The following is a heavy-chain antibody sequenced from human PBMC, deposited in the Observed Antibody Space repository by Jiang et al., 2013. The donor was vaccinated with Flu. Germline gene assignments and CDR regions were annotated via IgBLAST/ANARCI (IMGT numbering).Heavy chain of an antibody. CDR3: AKDRDFWSGLFEY. CDR2: IIPLLGTT. Sequence: IIPLLGTTNYAQNFQGRVTITVDKSTNTAYMELTSLRSEDTAVYYCAKDRDFWSGLFEYWGQGTLVTVSS. D-gene: IGHD3-3*01. J-gene: IGHJ4*02. V-gene: IGHV1-69*08.